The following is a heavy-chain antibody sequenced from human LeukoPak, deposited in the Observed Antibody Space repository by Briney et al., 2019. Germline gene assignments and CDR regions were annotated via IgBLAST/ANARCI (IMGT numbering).Heavy chain of an antibody. Sequence: GSSVKVSCKASGGTFSSYAISWVRQAPGQGLEWMGGIIPIFGTANYAQKFQGRVTITGDKSTSTAYMELSSLRSEDTAVYYCARDNIVVVPAAMGNYYYYGMDVWGKGTTVTVSS. D-gene: IGHD2-2*01. CDR1: GGTFSSYA. CDR3: ARDNIVVVPAAMGNYYYYGMDV. J-gene: IGHJ6*04. V-gene: IGHV1-69*06. CDR2: IIPIFGTA.